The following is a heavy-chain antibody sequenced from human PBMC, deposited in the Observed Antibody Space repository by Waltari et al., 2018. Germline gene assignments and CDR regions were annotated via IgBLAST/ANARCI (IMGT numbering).Heavy chain of an antibody. D-gene: IGHD3-10*01. CDR2: IIPIFGTA. CDR1: GGTFSSYA. CDR3: ASRVNGSGSYYIAFDI. Sequence: QVQLVQSGAEVKKPGSSVKVSCKASGGTFSSYAISWVRQAPGQGLEWMGGIIPIFGTANYAQKFKGRVTITADESTSTAYMELSSLRSEDTAVYYCASRVNGSGSYYIAFDIWGQGTMVTVSS. V-gene: IGHV1-69*13. J-gene: IGHJ3*02.